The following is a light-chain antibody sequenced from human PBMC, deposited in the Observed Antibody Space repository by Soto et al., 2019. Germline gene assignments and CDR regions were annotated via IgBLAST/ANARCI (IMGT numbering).Light chain of an antibody. Sequence: QSALTQPPSASGSPGQSVTISCTGTSSDDGGYNYVSWYQQHPGQAPTLMIYGVSNRPSGVPDRFSGSNSGNTASLNVSGLQAEEDADYYSSSYACSDPYEVFSGGTMVAVL. CDR1: SSDDGGYNY. CDR3: SSYACSDPYEV. V-gene: IGLV2-8*01. J-gene: IGLJ2*01. CDR2: GVS.